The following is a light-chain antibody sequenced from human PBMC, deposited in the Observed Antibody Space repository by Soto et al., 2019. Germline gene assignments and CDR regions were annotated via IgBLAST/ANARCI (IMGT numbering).Light chain of an antibody. CDR2: DAS. J-gene: IGKJ3*01. V-gene: IGKV1-33*01. CDR1: HDIRDH. Sequence: IQMTQSPSSLSASVGDRVTLTCQASHDIRDHLNWYQQKPGKPPKLLIYDASNLQTGVPSRFTGSGSGTDFTLTISSLQPEDSATYFCHQYDNLSQTFGPGTKVDIK. CDR3: HQYDNLSQT.